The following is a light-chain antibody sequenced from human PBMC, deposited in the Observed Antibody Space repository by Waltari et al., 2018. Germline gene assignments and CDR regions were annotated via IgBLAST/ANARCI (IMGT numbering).Light chain of an antibody. Sequence: DVLVTQSPSSLSASVGDRVTITCRASHYIANFLNWYQHMPGKAPRLLIHDASTLQPGVSPRFSGITSGTDFILTIDNLHPEDFATYYCHQTYKSPPTFGPGTKVDV. CDR3: HQTYKSPPT. V-gene: IGKV1-39*01. CDR2: DAS. CDR1: HYIANF. J-gene: IGKJ3*01.